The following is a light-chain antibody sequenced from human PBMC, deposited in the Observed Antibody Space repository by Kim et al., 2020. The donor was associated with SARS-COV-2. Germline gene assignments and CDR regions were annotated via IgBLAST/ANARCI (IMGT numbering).Light chain of an antibody. J-gene: IGLJ2*01. CDR2: RNN. CDR1: SSNIGSNY. CDR3: ATWDDSHVV. Sequence: ELTHPPSASGTPGQRVTISCSGSSSNIGSNYVYWYQQLPGTAPKLLIYRNNRRPSGVPDRFSGSKSGTSASLAISGLRSEDEADYYCATWDDSHVVFG. V-gene: IGLV1-47*01.